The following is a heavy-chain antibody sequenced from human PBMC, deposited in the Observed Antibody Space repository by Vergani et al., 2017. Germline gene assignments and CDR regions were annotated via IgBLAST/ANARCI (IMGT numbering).Heavy chain of an antibody. D-gene: IGHD6-19*01. V-gene: IGHV3-64D*06. Sequence: EVQLVESGGGLVKPGGSLRLSCSASGFTFSSYAMHWVRQAPGKGLEYVSAISSNGGSTYYADSVKGRFTISRDNSKNTLYLQMSSLRAEDTAVYYCVKSGGSSGWTHRPLSVWGQGTLVTVSS. CDR2: ISSNGGST. J-gene: IGHJ4*02. CDR3: VKSGGSSGWTHRPLSV. CDR1: GFTFSSYA.